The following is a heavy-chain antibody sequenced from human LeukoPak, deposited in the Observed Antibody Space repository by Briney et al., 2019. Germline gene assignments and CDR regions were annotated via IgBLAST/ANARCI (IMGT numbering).Heavy chain of an antibody. Sequence: PSETLSLTCAVSGDSISSDYWSWVRQPAGKGLEWIGHIYTSGSTNYNPSLKSRVTISVDTSKNLFSLKLTSVTAADTAVYYCARHRGYSGGFDYWGQGTLVTVSS. CDR3: ARHRGYSGGFDY. CDR1: GDSISSDY. CDR2: IYTSGST. V-gene: IGHV4-4*07. J-gene: IGHJ4*02. D-gene: IGHD5-12*01.